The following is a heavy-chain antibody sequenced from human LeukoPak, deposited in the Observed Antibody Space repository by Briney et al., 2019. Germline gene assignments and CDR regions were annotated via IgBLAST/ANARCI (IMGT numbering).Heavy chain of an antibody. V-gene: IGHV3-33*01. J-gene: IGHJ4*02. CDR3: ARAPYYYDSSSYYHFDY. CDR2: IWNDGSNK. D-gene: IGHD3-22*01. Sequence: GRSLRLSCAAAGFTFSSYGVHWVRQAQGKGLEWVAVIWNDGSNKYYADSVKGRFTISRDNSKNTLYLQMNSLRAEDTAVYYCARAPYYYDSSSYYHFDYWGQGTLVTVSS. CDR1: GFTFSSYG.